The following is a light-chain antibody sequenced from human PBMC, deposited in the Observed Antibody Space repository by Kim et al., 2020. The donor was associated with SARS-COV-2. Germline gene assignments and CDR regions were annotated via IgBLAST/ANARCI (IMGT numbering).Light chain of an antibody. CDR2: DNN. CDR1: SSNIGNNY. J-gene: IGLJ1*01. V-gene: IGLV1-51*01. CDR3: GTWDSSLSAGV. Sequence: GQKVTNSSSGSSSNIGNNYVSWYQQLPGTAPKLLIYDNNKRPSGIPDRFSGSKSGKSATLGITGLQTGDEADYYCGTWDSSLSAGVFGTGTKVTVL.